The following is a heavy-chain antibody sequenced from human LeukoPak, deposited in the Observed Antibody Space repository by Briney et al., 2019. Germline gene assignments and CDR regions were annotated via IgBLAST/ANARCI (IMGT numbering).Heavy chain of an antibody. CDR3: VRLTAAGRRTDFDY. V-gene: IGHV3-23*01. Sequence: QSGGSLRLSCAASGFTFSSYGMSWVRQAPGKGLEWVSAISGSGGSTYYADSVKGRFTISRDNSKNTLYLQMNSLRAEDTAVYYCVRLTAAGRRTDFDYWGQGTLVTVSS. CDR1: GFTFSSYG. J-gene: IGHJ4*02. D-gene: IGHD6-13*01. CDR2: ISGSGGST.